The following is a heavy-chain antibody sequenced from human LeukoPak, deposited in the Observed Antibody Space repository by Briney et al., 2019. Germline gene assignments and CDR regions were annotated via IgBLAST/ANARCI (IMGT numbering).Heavy chain of an antibody. J-gene: IGHJ4*02. Sequence: PGGSLRLSCVGSGFSFSNYSLNWVRQTPGKGLEWVSSISSSSSYIYYADSVKGRFTISRDNAKNSLYLQMNSLRAEDTAVYYCARDLGDYYFDYWGQGTLVTVSS. CDR3: ARDLGDYYFDY. CDR1: GFSFSNYS. V-gene: IGHV3-21*01. CDR2: ISSSSSYI.